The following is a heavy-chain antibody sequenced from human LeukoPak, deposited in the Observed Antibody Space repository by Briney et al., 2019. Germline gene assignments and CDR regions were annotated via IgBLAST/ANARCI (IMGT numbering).Heavy chain of an antibody. Sequence: SVKVSCKASGGTFSSYAISWVRQAPGQGLEWMGRIIPILGIANYAQKFQGRVTITADKSTSTAYMELSSLRSEDTAVYYCARNSGYDDYYYGMDVWGQGTTVTVSS. D-gene: IGHD5-12*01. CDR3: ARNSGYDDYYYGMDV. J-gene: IGHJ6*02. CDR2: IIPILGIA. V-gene: IGHV1-69*04. CDR1: GGTFSSYA.